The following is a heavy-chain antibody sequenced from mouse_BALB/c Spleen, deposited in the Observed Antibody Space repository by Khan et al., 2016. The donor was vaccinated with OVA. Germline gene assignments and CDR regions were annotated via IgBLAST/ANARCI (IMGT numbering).Heavy chain of an antibody. CDR1: GSTFTDYY. CDR2: ISPGSGDT. D-gene: IGHD1-2*01. Sequence: QIQLVQSGAELARSGASVKLSCKASGSTFTDYYINWVKQRTGQGLEWIGEISPGSGDTYYNAKFTGKATLNAAKSSNTAYMKLRSLTSEASAVYFCARRNYFGYTFAYAGQGTLVTVSA. V-gene: IGHV1-77*01. J-gene: IGHJ3*01. CDR3: ARRNYFGYTFAY.